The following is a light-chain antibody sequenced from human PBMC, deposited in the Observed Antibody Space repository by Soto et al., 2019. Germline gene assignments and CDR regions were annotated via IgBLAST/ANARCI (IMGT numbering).Light chain of an antibody. CDR2: VSSDGSH. V-gene: IGLV4-69*01. CDR3: QTWGTGIHVV. CDR1: SGHSTYA. J-gene: IGLJ2*01. Sequence: QSVLTQSPSASASLGASVKLTCTLTSGHSTYAIAWHQQQADKGPRFLMKVSSDGSHTKGDGIPDRFSGSSSGAERYLTISSLQSEDEADYYCQTWGTGIHVVFGGGTKVTVL.